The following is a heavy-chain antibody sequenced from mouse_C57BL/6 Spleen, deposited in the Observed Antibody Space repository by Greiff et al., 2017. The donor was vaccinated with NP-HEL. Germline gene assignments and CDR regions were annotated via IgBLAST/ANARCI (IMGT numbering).Heavy chain of an antibody. CDR3: ARSGDYGSSYYYAMDY. D-gene: IGHD1-1*01. V-gene: IGHV1-61*01. Sequence: QVQLQQPGAELVRPGSSVKLSCKASGYTFTSYWMDWVKQRPGQGLEWIGNIYPSDSETHYNQKFKDKATLTVDKSSSTAYMQLSSLTSEDSAVYYCARSGDYGSSYYYAMDYWGQGTSVTVSS. J-gene: IGHJ4*01. CDR1: GYTFTSYW. CDR2: IYPSDSET.